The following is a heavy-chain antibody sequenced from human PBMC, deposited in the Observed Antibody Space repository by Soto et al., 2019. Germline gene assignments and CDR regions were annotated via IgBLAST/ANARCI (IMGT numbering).Heavy chain of an antibody. CDR2: ISSSGSTI. Sequence: GGSLRLSCAASGFTFSDYYMSWIRQAPGKGLEWVSYISSSGSTIYYADSVKGRFTISRDNAKNSLYLQMNSLRAEDTAVYYCATPFCSSTSCNDAFDIWGQGTMVTVSS. V-gene: IGHV3-11*01. CDR3: ATPFCSSTSCNDAFDI. CDR1: GFTFSDYY. D-gene: IGHD2-2*01. J-gene: IGHJ3*02.